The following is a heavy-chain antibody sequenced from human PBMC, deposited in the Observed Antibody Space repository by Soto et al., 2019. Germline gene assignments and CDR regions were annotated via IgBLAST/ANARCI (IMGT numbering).Heavy chain of an antibody. CDR2: ISSSSSTI. V-gene: IGHV3-48*01. J-gene: IGHJ4*02. CDR1: GFTFSSYS. D-gene: IGHD5-12*01. Sequence: EVQLVESGGGLVQPGGSLRLSCAASGFTFSSYSMNWVRQAPGKGLEWVSYISSSSSTIYYADSVKGRFTISRDNAKNSLYLQMNSLRAEDTAVYYCARILRGFPSGYSGYHLSFYYWGQGPLVTVSS. CDR3: ARILRGFPSGYSGYHLSFYY.